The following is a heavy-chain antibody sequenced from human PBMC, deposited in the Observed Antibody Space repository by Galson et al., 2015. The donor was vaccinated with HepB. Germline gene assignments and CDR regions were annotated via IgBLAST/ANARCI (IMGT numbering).Heavy chain of an antibody. CDR1: GYTFIGYY. Sequence: SVKVSCKASGYTFIGYYLHWVRQAPGQGLEWMGRINPNSGGTNYAQKFQGRVTMTRDTSISTAYMELNRLKSDDTAVYYCARDLGSDYDSSGYYYCMDVWGKGTTVTVSS. CDR3: ARDLGSDYDSSGYYYCMDV. J-gene: IGHJ6*03. D-gene: IGHD3-22*01. V-gene: IGHV1-2*06. CDR2: INPNSGGT.